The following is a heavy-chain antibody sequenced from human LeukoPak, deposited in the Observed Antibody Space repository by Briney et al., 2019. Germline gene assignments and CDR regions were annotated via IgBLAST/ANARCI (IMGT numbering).Heavy chain of an antibody. D-gene: IGHD1-26*01. CDR3: TRQEWELPGYYYYYMDV. J-gene: IGHJ6*03. CDR2: IRSKANSYAT. V-gene: IGHV3-73*01. CDR1: GFTFSGSA. Sequence: GGSLRLSCAASGFTFSGSATHWVRQASGKGLEWVGRIRSKANSYATAYGASVRGRFTISRDDSKNTAYLQMNSLKTEDTAVYYCTRQEWELPGYYYYYMDVWGKGTTVTVSS.